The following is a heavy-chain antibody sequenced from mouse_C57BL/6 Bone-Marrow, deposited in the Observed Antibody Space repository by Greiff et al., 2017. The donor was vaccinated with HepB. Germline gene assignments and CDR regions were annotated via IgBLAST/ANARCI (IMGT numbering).Heavy chain of an antibody. J-gene: IGHJ1*03. CDR1: GYTFTSYW. D-gene: IGHD3-3*01. V-gene: IGHV1-55*01. CDR2: IYPGSGST. Sequence: VQLQQPGAELVKPGASVKMSCKASGYTFTSYWITWVKQRPGQGLEWIGDIYPGSGSTNYNEKFKSKATLTVDTSSSTAYMQLSSLTAEDSAVYYCARWRGDGWYFDVWGTGTTVTVSS. CDR3: ARWRGDGWYFDV.